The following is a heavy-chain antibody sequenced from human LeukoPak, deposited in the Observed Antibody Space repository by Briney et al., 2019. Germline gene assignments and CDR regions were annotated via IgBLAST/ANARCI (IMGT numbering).Heavy chain of an antibody. CDR1: GCSFTSYW. J-gene: IGHJ4*02. V-gene: IGHV5-51*01. CDR3: ARGGEQLGGEGGFDY. Sequence: GASLQISCKGSGCSFTSYWIGWVRQMPGKGLEWMGIIYPGDSDTRYSPSFQGQVTISADKSISTAYLQWSSLKVSDTAMYYCARGGEQLGGEGGFDYWGQGTLVTVSS. D-gene: IGHD6-6*01. CDR2: IYPGDSDT.